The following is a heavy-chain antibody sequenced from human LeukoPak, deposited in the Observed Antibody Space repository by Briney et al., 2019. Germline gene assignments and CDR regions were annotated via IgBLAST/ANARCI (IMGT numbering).Heavy chain of an antibody. D-gene: IGHD5-18*01. CDR2: IDSDGSST. CDR3: VRGGGYSYGPGDH. J-gene: IGHJ4*02. V-gene: IGHV3-74*01. CDR1: GFTFSGYW. Sequence: GGSLRLSCAASGFTFSGYWMHWARQAPGKGLVWVSRIDSDGSSTTYADSVKGRFTISRDNAKNTLYLQMNSLRAEDTAVYYCVRGGGYSYGPGDHWGQGTLVTVSS.